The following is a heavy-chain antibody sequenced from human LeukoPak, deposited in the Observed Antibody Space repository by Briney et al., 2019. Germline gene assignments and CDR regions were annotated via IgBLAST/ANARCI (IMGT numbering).Heavy chain of an antibody. Sequence: SETLSLTCSVSGGSISRYYWSWIRQPAGKGLQWIGRIYTSGSTNYNPSLKSRVTMSVDTSKNQFSLKLSSVTAADTAVYYCARASSWLPFEYWGQGTLVIVSS. CDR3: ARASSWLPFEY. V-gene: IGHV4-4*07. J-gene: IGHJ4*02. D-gene: IGHD6-13*01. CDR1: GGSISRYY. CDR2: IYTSGST.